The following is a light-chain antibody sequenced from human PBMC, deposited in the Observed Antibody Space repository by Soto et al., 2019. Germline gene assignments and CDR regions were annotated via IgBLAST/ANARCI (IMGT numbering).Light chain of an antibody. V-gene: IGLV1-51*01. CDR3: ASWDSSLSTGL. J-gene: IGLJ2*01. Sequence: QSVLTQPPSVSAAPGQKVIISCSGSSSNIGNNYVSWYQHLPGTAPKLLIFDNDRRPSGIPDRFSGSKSGTSATLAITGLQAGDEAHYYCASWDSSLSTGLFGGGTKLTVL. CDR2: DND. CDR1: SSNIGNNY.